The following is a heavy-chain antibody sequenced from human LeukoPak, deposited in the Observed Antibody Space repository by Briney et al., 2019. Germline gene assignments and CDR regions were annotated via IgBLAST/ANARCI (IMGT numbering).Heavy chain of an antibody. V-gene: IGHV3-48*01. J-gene: IGHJ6*03. CDR3: AKMGKTENHYGSGRFSYYYYMDV. Sequence: SGGSLRLSCAASGFTFSNYSMNWVRQAPGKGLEWVSYISDTSNTIYYADSVKGRFTISRDNAKNSLYLQMNSLRAEDTAVYYCAKMGKTENHYGSGRFSYYYYMDVWGKGTTVTISS. CDR1: GFTFSNYS. D-gene: IGHD3-10*01. CDR2: ISDTSNTI.